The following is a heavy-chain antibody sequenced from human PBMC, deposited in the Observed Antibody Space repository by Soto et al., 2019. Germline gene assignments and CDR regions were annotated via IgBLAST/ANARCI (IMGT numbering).Heavy chain of an antibody. CDR1: GYTFVAFD. Sequence: QVQLVQSGAEVKKPGASVKVSCKASGYTFVAFDIVWVRQASGQGLEWVGWVNPDTGDTAYKREFQGRLSMTRDTSINTVYMELSSLTPDDTAMYFCVRQAGGASTPGDDYWGQGTLVTVSP. V-gene: IGHV1-8*01. CDR2: VNPDTGDT. J-gene: IGHJ4*02. D-gene: IGHD2-15*01. CDR3: VRQAGGASTPGDDY.